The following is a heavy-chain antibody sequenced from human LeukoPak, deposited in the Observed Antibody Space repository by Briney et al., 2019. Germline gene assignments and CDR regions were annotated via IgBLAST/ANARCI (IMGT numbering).Heavy chain of an antibody. Sequence: ASVKVSCKASGYTFTSYYMHWVRQAPGQGLEWMGIINPSGGSTSYAQKFQGRVTMTRDTSTSTVYMELSSLRSEDTAVYYCATDITSGYCSSTSCPGDAFDIWGQGTMVTVSS. CDR3: ATDITSGYCSSTSCPGDAFDI. CDR1: GYTFTSYY. V-gene: IGHV1-46*01. CDR2: INPSGGST. J-gene: IGHJ3*02. D-gene: IGHD2-2*01.